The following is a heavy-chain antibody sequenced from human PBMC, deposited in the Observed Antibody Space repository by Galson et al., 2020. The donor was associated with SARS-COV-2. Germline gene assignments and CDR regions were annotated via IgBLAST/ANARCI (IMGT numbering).Heavy chain of an antibody. J-gene: IGHJ4*02. D-gene: IGHD2-2*02. CDR3: AKSALYCSITSCYNFDY. Sequence: GGSLRLSCAASGFTFSSYGMHWVRQAPGKGLEWVAVISYDGSNKYHADSLKGRFTISRDNSKNTLYLQMNSLRAEDTAVYYCAKSALYCSITSCYNFDYWGQGTLVTVSS. CDR1: GFTFSSYG. V-gene: IGHV3-30*18. CDR2: ISYDGSNK.